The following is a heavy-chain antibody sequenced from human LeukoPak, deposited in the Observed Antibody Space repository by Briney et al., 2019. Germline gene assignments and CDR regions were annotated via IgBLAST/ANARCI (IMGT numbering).Heavy chain of an antibody. CDR3: AKDESYDGSGYYRPDY. J-gene: IGHJ4*02. CDR1: GFTVSSNY. V-gene: IGHV3-66*02. Sequence: PGGSLRLSCADSGFTVSSNYMSWVRQAPGKGLEWISVIYSGGTTYYADSVKGRFTISKDNSKNTLYLQMNSLRAEDTAVYYCAKDESYDGSGYYRPDYWGQGTLVTVSS. CDR2: IYSGGTT. D-gene: IGHD3-22*01.